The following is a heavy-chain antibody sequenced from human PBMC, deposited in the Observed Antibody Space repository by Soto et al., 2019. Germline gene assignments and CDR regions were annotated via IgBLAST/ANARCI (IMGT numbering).Heavy chain of an antibody. CDR2: ISSDGGFK. V-gene: IGHV3-23*01. CDR3: AKYTRTEHLGES. Sequence: EDHLLESGGGLVQPGGSLRLSCAASGFTFGIYAMAWVRQAPGKGLEWVSGISSDGGFKGYIDAVRGGFTIARDNSNSRLYLQMNSLRAEYSAIYYGAKYTRTEHLGESWGQGTLVTVSS. D-gene: IGHD3-16*01. CDR1: GFTFGIYA. J-gene: IGHJ4*02.